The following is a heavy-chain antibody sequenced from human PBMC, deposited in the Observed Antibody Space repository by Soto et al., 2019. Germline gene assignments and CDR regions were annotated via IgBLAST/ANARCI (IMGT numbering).Heavy chain of an antibody. V-gene: IGHV1-69*01. CDR3: ARVAREGVVAAVGALDY. Sequence: QVQLVQSGAEVKKPGSSVKVSCKASGGTFSSYAISWVRQAPGQGLEWMGGIIPIFGTANYAQKFQGRVTITADESTSTAYMELSSLRSEDTAVYYCARVAREGVVAAVGALDYWGQGTLVTVSS. D-gene: IGHD6-13*01. J-gene: IGHJ4*02. CDR1: GGTFSSYA. CDR2: IIPIFGTA.